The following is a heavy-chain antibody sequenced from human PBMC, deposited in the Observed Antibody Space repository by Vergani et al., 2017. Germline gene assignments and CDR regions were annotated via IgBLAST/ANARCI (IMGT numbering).Heavy chain of an antibody. D-gene: IGHD2-15*01. Sequence: VLLQEPGPGLVKPSETLSLKCSVSGASIDSYYWGWLRQSPGKGLEWIGYVFRYGNVNYNPSFNFRAAIDTSNNQLSLRLSSVTAADTAVYYCARDFGGEWYFDLWGRGTFVTVSS. CDR2: VFRYGNV. J-gene: IGHJ2*01. CDR1: GASIDSYY. V-gene: IGHV4-59*01. CDR3: ARDFGGEWYFDL.